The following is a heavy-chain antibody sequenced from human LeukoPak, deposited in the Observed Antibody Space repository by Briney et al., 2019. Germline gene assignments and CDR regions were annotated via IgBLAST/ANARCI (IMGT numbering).Heavy chain of an antibody. V-gene: IGHV3-23*01. J-gene: IGHJ4*02. CDR1: GFTLSTYA. CDR2: IGGSGDNT. Sequence: GGSLRLSCAASGFTLSTYAMSWVRQAPGKGLEWVSGIGGSGDNTYYADSVKGRFTISRDNSKNTLYLQMNSLRAEDTAVYYCAKCSPSTYYDFWSVKLTLGHFDYWGQGTLVTVSS. D-gene: IGHD3-3*01. CDR3: AKCSPSTYYDFWSVKLTLGHFDY.